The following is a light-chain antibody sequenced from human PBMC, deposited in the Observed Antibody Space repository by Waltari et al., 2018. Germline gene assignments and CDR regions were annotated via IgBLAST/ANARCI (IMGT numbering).Light chain of an antibody. J-gene: IGLJ1*01. CDR3: CSYAGRGTYV. CDR2: DVS. V-gene: IGLV2-11*01. Sequence: QSALTQPRSVSGSPGQSVTISCTGTSSDVGGYNYVSWYQQHPGKAPKLMIYDVSKRPSGVPDRFSGSKSGNTASLTISGLQAEDEADYYCCSYAGRGTYVFGSGTKVTVL. CDR1: SSDVGGYNY.